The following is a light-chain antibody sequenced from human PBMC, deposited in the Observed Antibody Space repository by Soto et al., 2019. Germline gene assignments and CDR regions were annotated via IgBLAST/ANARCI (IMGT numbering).Light chain of an antibody. CDR2: DVY. J-gene: IGLJ1*01. V-gene: IGLV2-14*01. CDR3: SSYTTSSSYV. CDR1: SSDVGGFNY. Sequence: QSVLTQPASVYGSPGQSITISCTGTSSDVGGFNYVSWYQQHPGKAPKLLIFDVYSRPSGISNRFSGSKSGNTASLTISGLQAEDEADYYCSSYTTSSSYVFGAGTKVTVL.